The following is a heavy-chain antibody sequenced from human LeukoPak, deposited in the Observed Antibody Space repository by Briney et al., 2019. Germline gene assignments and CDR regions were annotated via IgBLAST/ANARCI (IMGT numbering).Heavy chain of an antibody. V-gene: IGHV4-59*08. J-gene: IGHJ4*02. D-gene: IGHD1-26*01. CDR2: IYYSGST. CDR3: AGNSGSYWGVDY. CDR1: GGSISSYY. Sequence: SETLSLTCTVSGGSISSYYWSWIRQPPGKGLEWIGYIYYSGSTNYNPSLKSRVTISVDTSKNQFSLKLSSVTAADTAVYYCAGNSGSYWGVDYWGQGTLVTVSS.